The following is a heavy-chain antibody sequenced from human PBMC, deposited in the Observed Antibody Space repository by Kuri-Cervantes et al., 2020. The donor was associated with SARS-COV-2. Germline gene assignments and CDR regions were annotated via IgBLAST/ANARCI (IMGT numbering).Heavy chain of an antibody. CDR3: ARDLLNVGCGYCYYYGMDV. Sequence: ETLSLTCAASGFTFSSYSMHWVRQAPGKGLEWVSYISSSSSTIYYADSVKGRFTISRDNAKNLLYLQMNSLGDEDTAVYYCARDLLNVGCGYCYYYGMDVWGQGTTVTVSS. V-gene: IGHV3-48*02. D-gene: IGHD3-22*01. J-gene: IGHJ6*02. CDR2: ISSSSSTI. CDR1: GFTFSSYS.